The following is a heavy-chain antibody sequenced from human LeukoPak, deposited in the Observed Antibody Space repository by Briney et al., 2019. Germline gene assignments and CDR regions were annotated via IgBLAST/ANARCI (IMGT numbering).Heavy chain of an antibody. CDR3: ARAVIDNWFDP. CDR2: MNPNSGNT. J-gene: IGHJ5*02. Sequence: ASVKVSCKASGYTFTSYDINWVRQATGQGLEWMGWMNPNSGNTGYAQKFQGRVTMTRDTSISTAYMELSRLRSDDTAVYYCARAVIDNWFDPWGQGTLVTVSS. V-gene: IGHV1-8*01. CDR1: GYTFTSYD.